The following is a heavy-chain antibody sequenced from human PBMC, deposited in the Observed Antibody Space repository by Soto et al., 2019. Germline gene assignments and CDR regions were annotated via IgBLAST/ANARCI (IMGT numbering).Heavy chain of an antibody. CDR1: GGTFSSYA. CDR3: ARDEYDSSGSVSFYGMDV. CDR2: IIPIFGTA. V-gene: IGHV1-69*01. J-gene: IGHJ6*02. Sequence: QVQLVQSGAEVKKPGSSVKVSCKASGGTFSSYAISWVRQAPGQGLEWMGGIIPIFGTANYAQQFQGRVTITADESTSTAYMELSSLRSEDTAVYYCARDEYDSSGSVSFYGMDVWGQGTTVTVAS. D-gene: IGHD3-22*01.